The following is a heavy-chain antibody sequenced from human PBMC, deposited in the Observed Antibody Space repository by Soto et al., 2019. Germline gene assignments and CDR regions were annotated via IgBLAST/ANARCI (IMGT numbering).Heavy chain of an antibody. CDR1: GYTFTDYY. CDR2: INPSGGNT. Sequence: ASVKVSCKASGYTFTDYYMHWVRQAPGQGLEWMGIINPSGGNTKYAQKFQGRVTMTRDTSTSTVHMELSSLRSEDTAVYYCARVQTYSSSWYHFDYWGQGTLVTASS. V-gene: IGHV1-46*01. D-gene: IGHD6-19*01. CDR3: ARVQTYSSSWYHFDY. J-gene: IGHJ4*02.